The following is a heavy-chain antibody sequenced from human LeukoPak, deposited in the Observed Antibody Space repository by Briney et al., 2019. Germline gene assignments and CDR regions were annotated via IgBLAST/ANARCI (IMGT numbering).Heavy chain of an antibody. CDR3: ARAHYETASPAGGL. CDR2: INHSGST. CDR1: GFTFSSHA. J-gene: IGHJ4*02. V-gene: IGHV4-34*01. Sequence: GSLRLSCAASGFTFSSHAMSWIRQTPGKGLEWVGEINHSGSTNHNPSLKSRVTISIDTSKNQFSLKLSSVTAADTAVYYCARAHYETASPAGGLWGQGTLVTVSS. D-gene: IGHD3-22*01.